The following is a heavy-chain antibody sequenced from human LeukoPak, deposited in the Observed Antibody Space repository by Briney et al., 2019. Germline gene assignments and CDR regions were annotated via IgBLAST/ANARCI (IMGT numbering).Heavy chain of an antibody. J-gene: IGHJ4*02. CDR1: GGSISSSSYH. CDR3: VRYSSGYCNY. CDR2: IYYSGNT. V-gene: IGHV4-39*01. Sequence: PPETLSLTCTVSGGSISSSSYHWGWIRQPPGKGLEWIGTIYYSGNTYYNPSLKSRVTISVDTSKNQFSLKLNSVTAADTAVYYCVRYSSGYCNYWGQGTLVTVSS. D-gene: IGHD3-22*01.